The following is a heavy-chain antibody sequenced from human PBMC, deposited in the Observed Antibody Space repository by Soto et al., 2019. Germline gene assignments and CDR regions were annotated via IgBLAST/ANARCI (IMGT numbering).Heavy chain of an antibody. J-gene: IGHJ4*02. D-gene: IGHD5-18*01. V-gene: IGHV4-39*01. CDR1: GGSISSSSYY. CDR3: ARYSYGYSHFDY. Sequence: PSETLSLTCTVSGGSISSSSYYWGWIRQPPGKGLEWIGSIYYSGSTYYNPSLKSRVTISVDTSRNQFSLKLSSVTAADTAVYYCARYSYGYSHFDYWGQGTRVTVSS. CDR2: IYYSGST.